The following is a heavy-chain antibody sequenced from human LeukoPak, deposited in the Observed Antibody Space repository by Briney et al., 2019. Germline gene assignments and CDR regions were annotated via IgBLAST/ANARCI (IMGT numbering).Heavy chain of an antibody. CDR3: ARDNYNDYDQFDY. D-gene: IGHD4-17*01. CDR1: GGSISSYY. CDR2: IYSSGST. V-gene: IGHV4-4*07. Sequence: PSETLSLTCTVSGGSISSYYWSWIRQPAGKGLEWIGRIYSSGSTHYNPSLRSRVTMSVDTSKNQFSQNLSSVTAADTAVYYYARDNYNDYDQFDYWGQRTLVTVSS. J-gene: IGHJ4*02.